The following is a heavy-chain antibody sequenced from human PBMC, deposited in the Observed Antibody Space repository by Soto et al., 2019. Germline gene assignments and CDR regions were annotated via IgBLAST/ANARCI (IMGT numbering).Heavy chain of an antibody. CDR2: ISYDGSNK. V-gene: IGHV3-30-3*01. Sequence: HPGGSLRLSCAASGFTFSTNTLHWVRQAPGKGLEWVAVISYDGSNKYYADSVKGRFTISRDNSKNTLYLQMNSLRAEDTAVYYCARDPHRTFWSARGPWFDPWGQGTLVTVSS. CDR3: ARDPHRTFWSARGPWFDP. CDR1: GFTFSTNT. D-gene: IGHD3-3*01. J-gene: IGHJ5*02.